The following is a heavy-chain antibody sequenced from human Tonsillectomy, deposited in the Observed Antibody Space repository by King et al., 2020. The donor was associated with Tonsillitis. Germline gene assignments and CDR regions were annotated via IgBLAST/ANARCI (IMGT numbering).Heavy chain of an antibody. D-gene: IGHD3-10*01. CDR2: IGYDGRDK. CDR1: GFTFSRYG. CDR3: AREGIDAFDI. V-gene: IGHV3-30*02. Sequence: VQLVESGGGVVQPGGSLRLSCAASGFTFSRYGMHWVRQAPGKGLEWVAFIGYDGRDKYYADSVKGRFTISRDNSKNTLYLQMNSLRAEDTDVYYCAREGIDAFDIWGQGTMVTVSP. J-gene: IGHJ3*02.